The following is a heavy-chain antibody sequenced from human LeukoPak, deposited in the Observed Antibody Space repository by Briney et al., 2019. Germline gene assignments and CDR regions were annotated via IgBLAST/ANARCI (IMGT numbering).Heavy chain of an antibody. D-gene: IGHD3/OR15-3a*01. J-gene: IGHJ3*02. CDR2: IIPILGIA. CDR1: GYTFTSYD. Sequence: ASVKVSCKASGYTFTSYDINWVRQATGQGLEWMGRIIPILGIANYAQKFQGRVTITADKSTSTAYMELSSLRSEDTAVYYCARDKDWSADAFDIWGQGTMVTVSS. V-gene: IGHV1-69*04. CDR3: ARDKDWSADAFDI.